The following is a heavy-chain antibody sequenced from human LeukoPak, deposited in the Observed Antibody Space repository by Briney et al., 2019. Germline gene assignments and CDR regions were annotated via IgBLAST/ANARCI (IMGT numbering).Heavy chain of an antibody. CDR2: INPNSGGT. Sequence: ASVKVSCKASGYTFTGYYMHWVRQAPGQGLEWMGRINPNSGGTSYAQKFQGRVTMTRDTSISTAYMELSRLRSDDTAVYYCARAVWYIAVAATFDYWGQGTLVTVSS. CDR3: ARAVWYIAVAATFDY. V-gene: IGHV1-2*06. D-gene: IGHD6-19*01. CDR1: GYTFTGYY. J-gene: IGHJ4*02.